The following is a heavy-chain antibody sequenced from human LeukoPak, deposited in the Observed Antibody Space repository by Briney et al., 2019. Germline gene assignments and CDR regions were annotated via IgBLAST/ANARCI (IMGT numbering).Heavy chain of an antibody. Sequence: ASVKVSCKASGYTFTSYDINWVRQATGQGLEWMRWMNPNSGNTGYAQKFQGRVTMTRNTSISTAYMGLSSLRSEDTAVYYCARDRMRRYSGYDPYYFDYWGQGTLVTVSS. J-gene: IGHJ4*02. CDR1: GYTFTSYD. D-gene: IGHD5-12*01. V-gene: IGHV1-8*01. CDR2: MNPNSGNT. CDR3: ARDRMRRYSGYDPYYFDY.